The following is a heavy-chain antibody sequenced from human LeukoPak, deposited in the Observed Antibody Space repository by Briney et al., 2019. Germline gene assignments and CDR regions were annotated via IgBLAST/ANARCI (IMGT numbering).Heavy chain of an antibody. CDR2: ISYDGSNK. V-gene: IGHV3-30-3*01. J-gene: IGHJ1*01. CDR1: GFTFSSYA. D-gene: IGHD6-19*01. CDR3: ALLGSSVLFQH. Sequence: QPGRSLRLSCAASGFTFSSYAMHWVRQAPGKGLEWVAVISYDGSNKYYADSVKGRFTISRDNSKNTLYLQMNSLRAEDTAVYYCALLGSSVLFQHWGQGTLVTVSS.